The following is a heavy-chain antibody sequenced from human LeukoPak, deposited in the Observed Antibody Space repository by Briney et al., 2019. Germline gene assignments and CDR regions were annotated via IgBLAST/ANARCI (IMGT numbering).Heavy chain of an antibody. J-gene: IGHJ6*02. Sequence: GRSLRLSCAASGFTFSSYAMHWVRQAPGKGLEWVAVIWYDGSNKYYADSVKGRFTISRDNSKNTLYLQMNSLRAEDTAVYYCARYDARYGMDVWGQGTTVTVSS. V-gene: IGHV3-30*19. CDR3: ARYDARYGMDV. D-gene: IGHD1-1*01. CDR2: IWYDGSNK. CDR1: GFTFSSYA.